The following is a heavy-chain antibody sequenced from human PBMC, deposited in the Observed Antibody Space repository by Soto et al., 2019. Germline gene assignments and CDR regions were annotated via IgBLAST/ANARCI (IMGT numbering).Heavy chain of an antibody. CDR1: GYSISSGYF. D-gene: IGHD3-22*01. Sequence: PSETLSLTCEVSGYSISSGYFWGWIRQHPGKGLEWIGYIYYSGSTYYNPSLKSRVTISVDTSKNQFSLKLSSVTAADTAVYYCARFGDAVITKGYFDYWGQGTLVTVSS. CDR3: ARFGDAVITKGYFDY. J-gene: IGHJ4*02. V-gene: IGHV4-31*11. CDR2: IYYSGST.